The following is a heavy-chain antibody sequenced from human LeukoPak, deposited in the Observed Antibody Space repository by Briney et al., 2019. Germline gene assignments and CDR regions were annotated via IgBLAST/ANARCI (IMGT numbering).Heavy chain of an antibody. D-gene: IGHD6-25*01. V-gene: IGHV4-4*09. CDR3: VRKAANSGAFDV. J-gene: IGHJ3*01. Sequence: PSETLSLTCSVSGGSISNYYWSWIRQPPGKGLEWIGYIFHNGNTNYNPSLKSRVTILVDRSKNQFSLKLSSVTAADTAVYYCVRKAANSGAFDVWALGTVVTVSS. CDR2: IFHNGNT. CDR1: GGSISNYY.